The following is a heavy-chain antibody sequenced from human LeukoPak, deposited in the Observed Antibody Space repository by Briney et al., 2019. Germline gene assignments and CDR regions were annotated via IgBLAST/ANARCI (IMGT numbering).Heavy chain of an antibody. J-gene: IGHJ4*02. CDR3: ARDLGDANFDY. CDR2: VSSSSSYI. Sequence: GGSLRLSCAASGFTFSSYSMNWVRQAPGKGLEWVSSVSSSSSYIYYADSVKGRFTISRDNAKNSLYLQMNSLRAEDTAVYYCARDLGDANFDYWGQGTLVTVSS. D-gene: IGHD3-10*01. CDR1: GFTFSSYS. V-gene: IGHV3-21*01.